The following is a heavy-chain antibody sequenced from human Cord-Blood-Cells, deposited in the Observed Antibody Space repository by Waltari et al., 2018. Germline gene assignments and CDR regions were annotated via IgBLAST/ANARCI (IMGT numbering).Heavy chain of an antibody. D-gene: IGHD3-3*01. J-gene: IGHJ4*02. CDR3: ARQPYDFWSGYYDY. CDR2: IYYSGST. CDR1: ACSISSSSYY. V-gene: IGHV4-39*01. Sequence: QLQLQESGPGLVKPSATLSLTCTLSACSISSSSYYWGWLRQPPGKGLEWIGSIYYSGSTYYNPSLKSRVTISVDTSKNQFSLKLSSVTAADTAVYYCARQPYDFWSGYYDYWGQGTLVTVSS.